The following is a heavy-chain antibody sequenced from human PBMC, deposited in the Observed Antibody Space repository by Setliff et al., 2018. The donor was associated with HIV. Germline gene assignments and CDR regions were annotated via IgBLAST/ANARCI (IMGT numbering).Heavy chain of an antibody. CDR3: ARDMTTVTYHYYYYHXXV. CDR1: GGSISSSSYY. CDR2: IYYSGST. V-gene: IGHV4-39*07. J-gene: IGHJ6*03. Sequence: SETLSLTCTVSGGSISSSSYYWGWIRQPPGKGLEWIGSIYYSGSTYYNPSLKXRGXXSVDTSTNPFSLTLSSVTAADAAMYDCARDMTTVTYHYYYYHXXVXXXGTTVTVSS. D-gene: IGHD4-17*01.